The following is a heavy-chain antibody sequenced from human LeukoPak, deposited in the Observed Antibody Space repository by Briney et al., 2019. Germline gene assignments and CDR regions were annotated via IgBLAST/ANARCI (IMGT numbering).Heavy chain of an antibody. D-gene: IGHD6-19*01. CDR3: ARFSNEAVAGHNWFDP. Sequence: GESLKISCKGSGYSFTSYWIGWVRQMPGKGLEWMGIIYPGDSDTRYSPSFQGQVTISAGKSISTAYLQWSSLKASDTAMYYCARFSNEAVAGHNWFDPWGQGTLVTVSS. V-gene: IGHV5-51*01. CDR2: IYPGDSDT. J-gene: IGHJ5*02. CDR1: GYSFTSYW.